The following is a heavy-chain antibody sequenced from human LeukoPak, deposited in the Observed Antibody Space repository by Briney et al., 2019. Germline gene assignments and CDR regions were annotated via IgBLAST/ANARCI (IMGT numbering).Heavy chain of an antibody. Sequence: SETLSLTCIVSGGSISSGAYYWAWIRQPPGKGLEWIGSIYSTGSTYKNPSLKSRVTISIDTSKNQFSLKLNSVTAADTAVFYCAREPITSGGNDAFDIWGQGTMVTVSS. CDR3: AREPITSGGNDAFDI. V-gene: IGHV4-39*02. CDR2: IYSTGST. CDR1: GGSISSGAYY. J-gene: IGHJ3*02. D-gene: IGHD3-16*01.